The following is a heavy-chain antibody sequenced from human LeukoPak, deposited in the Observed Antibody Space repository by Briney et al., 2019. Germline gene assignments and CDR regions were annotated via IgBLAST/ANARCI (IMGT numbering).Heavy chain of an antibody. Sequence: ASVNVSCKASGYTFTSYGISWVRQAPGQGLEWMGWISAYNGNTNYAQKLQGRVTMTTDTSTSTAYMELRSLRSDDTAVYYCARVSPQWLVELGYMDVWGKGTTVTVSS. CDR2: ISAYNGNT. D-gene: IGHD6-19*01. V-gene: IGHV1-18*01. CDR3: ARVSPQWLVELGYMDV. CDR1: GYTFTSYG. J-gene: IGHJ6*03.